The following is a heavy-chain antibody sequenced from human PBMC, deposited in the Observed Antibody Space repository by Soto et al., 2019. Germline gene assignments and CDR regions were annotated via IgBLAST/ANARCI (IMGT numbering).Heavy chain of an antibody. CDR3: ARHSSQNFDWLEY. CDR2: IFYSGST. J-gene: IGHJ4*02. Sequence: QVQLQESGPGLVRPSETLSLTCTVSGGSISPYYWSWVRQPPGKGLEWIAFIFYSGSTNYNPSLKSRVTVAVDTSTNQFSLKLTSVTAADTAVYYCARHSSQNFDWLEYWGQGTLVTVSS. CDR1: GGSISPYY. D-gene: IGHD3-9*01. V-gene: IGHV4-59*08.